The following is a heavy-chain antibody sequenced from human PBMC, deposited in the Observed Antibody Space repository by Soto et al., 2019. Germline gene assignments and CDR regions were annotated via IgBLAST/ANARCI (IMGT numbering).Heavy chain of an antibody. CDR3: ARESRYCSGGSCYSWFDP. D-gene: IGHD2-15*01. V-gene: IGHV1-69*04. Sequence: SVQVSCKASGCSFTTFIVTWVRQAPGQGLEWMGRIIPVLGVEYYAQKFQGRVTITADKSTNTAYMELSSLRSEDTAVYYCARESRYCSGGSCYSWFDPWGQG. CDR2: IIPVLGVE. J-gene: IGHJ5*02. CDR1: GCSFTTFI.